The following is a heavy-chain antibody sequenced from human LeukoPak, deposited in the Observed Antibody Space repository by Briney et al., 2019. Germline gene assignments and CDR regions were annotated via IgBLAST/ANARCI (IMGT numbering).Heavy chain of an antibody. D-gene: IGHD6-13*01. CDR1: GYSISSGYY. CDR2: IYHSVST. CDR3: ARSSSSSWYESRRARGDAFDI. V-gene: IGHV4-38-2*02. J-gene: IGHJ3*02. Sequence: PSETLSLTCTVSGYSISSGYYWGWIRQAPGKGLECIWSIYHSVSTYYNPSLKSRVTISVDTSKNQFSLKLSSVTAADTAVYYCARSSSSSWYESRRARGDAFDIWGQGTMVTVSS.